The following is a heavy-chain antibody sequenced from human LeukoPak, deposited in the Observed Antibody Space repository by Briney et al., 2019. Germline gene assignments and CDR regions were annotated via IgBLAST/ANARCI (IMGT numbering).Heavy chain of an antibody. Sequence: PGRSLRLSCAASGFTFSSYGMHWVRQAPGKGLEWVAVITYDGSNKYYADSVKGRFTISRDNSKNTLYLQMNSLRAEDTAVYYCAKALNSGSYGGGYFDYWGQGTLVTVSS. CDR3: AKALNSGSYGGGYFDY. D-gene: IGHD1-26*01. J-gene: IGHJ4*02. CDR2: ITYDGSNK. CDR1: GFTFSSYG. V-gene: IGHV3-30*18.